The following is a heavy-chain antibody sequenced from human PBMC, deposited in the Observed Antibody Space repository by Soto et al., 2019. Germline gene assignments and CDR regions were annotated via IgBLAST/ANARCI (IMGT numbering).Heavy chain of an antibody. Sequence: SETLSLTCGVSGGTVASSHWWSWVRQSPGRGLEWIGNVYHTGDTNFNPSLQSRVTFSVDKSNNQCSLRLTSGTAADTAVYFCAREIVTAGGNNYFDPWGPGTLVTVSS. D-gene: IGHD2-21*02. CDR3: AREIVTAGGNNYFDP. CDR2: VYHTGDT. CDR1: GGTVASSHW. V-gene: IGHV4-4*02. J-gene: IGHJ5*02.